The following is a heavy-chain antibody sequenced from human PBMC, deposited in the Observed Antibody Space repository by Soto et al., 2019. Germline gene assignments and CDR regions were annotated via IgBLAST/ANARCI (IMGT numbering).Heavy chain of an antibody. J-gene: IGHJ3*02. CDR2: IDTSGTAM. D-gene: IGHD1-1*01. CDR1: GFTFSSYS. Sequence: QLVESGGGLIQPGGSLRLSCAASGFTFSSYSMSWVRQPPGKGLEWLSYIDTSGTAMYYADSVEGRFAISRDNAKSSLYLQVNSLRAEDTAVYYCARDKRTGDPWEAFDIWGQGTMVTVSP. CDR3: ARDKRTGDPWEAFDI. V-gene: IGHV3-48*01.